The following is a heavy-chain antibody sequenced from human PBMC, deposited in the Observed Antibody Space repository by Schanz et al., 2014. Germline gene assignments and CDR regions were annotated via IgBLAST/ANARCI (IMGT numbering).Heavy chain of an antibody. CDR1: GFTVSSNY. V-gene: IGHV3-66*01. CDR3: AKDLISGWSGFDY. Sequence: VQLVESGGGVVQPGGSLRLSCAASGFTVSSNYMSWVRQAPGKGLEWVSITYSGGSTYYADSVKGRFTISRDNSKNTLYLLMNSLRAEDTAVYYCAKDLISGWSGFDYWGQGTLXTVSS. CDR2: TYSGGST. D-gene: IGHD6-19*01. J-gene: IGHJ4*02.